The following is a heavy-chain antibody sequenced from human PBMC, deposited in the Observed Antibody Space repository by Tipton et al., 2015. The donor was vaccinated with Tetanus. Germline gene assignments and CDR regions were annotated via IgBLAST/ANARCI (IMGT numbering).Heavy chain of an antibody. D-gene: IGHD3-16*01. Sequence: AVSGFTFSSYALIWVRQAPGKGLEYVSSITADGGATYYADSVRGRFTISRDNSKDTVYLQMSSLRADDTAVYYCAKDLRPNLGFDLWGHGTLVTVSS. J-gene: IGHJ2*01. V-gene: IGHV3-23*01. CDR2: ITADGGAT. CDR3: AKDLRPNLGFDL. CDR1: GFTFSSYA.